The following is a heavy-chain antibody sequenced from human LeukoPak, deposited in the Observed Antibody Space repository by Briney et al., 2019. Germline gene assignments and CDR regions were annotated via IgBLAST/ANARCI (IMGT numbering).Heavy chain of an antibody. J-gene: IGHJ5*02. CDR3: AKENGDSSGYYYNNWFDP. V-gene: IGHV3-30-3*01. Sequence: GGSLRLSCAASGFTFSSYAMHWVRQAPGKGLEWVAVIPYDGSNKYYADSVKGRFTISRDNSKNTLYLQMNSLRAEDTAVYYCAKENGDSSGYYYNNWFDPWGQGTLVTVSS. CDR1: GFTFSSYA. D-gene: IGHD3-22*01. CDR2: IPYDGSNK.